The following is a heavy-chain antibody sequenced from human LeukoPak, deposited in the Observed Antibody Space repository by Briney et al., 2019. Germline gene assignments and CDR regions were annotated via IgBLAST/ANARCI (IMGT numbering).Heavy chain of an antibody. J-gene: IGHJ6*02. D-gene: IGHD3-10*01. V-gene: IGHV1-2*02. CDR2: INPNSGGT. Sequence: ASVKVSCKACVYTFTCYYMHWVRQPPGQGLEGMGWINPNSGGTHYAQKFQGRVTMPRDASIRTAYMELSRLRSDDTAVYYCARPMVRGVTDKRGYYYYGMDVWGQGTTVTVSS. CDR1: VYTFTCYY. CDR3: ARPMVRGVTDKRGYYYYGMDV.